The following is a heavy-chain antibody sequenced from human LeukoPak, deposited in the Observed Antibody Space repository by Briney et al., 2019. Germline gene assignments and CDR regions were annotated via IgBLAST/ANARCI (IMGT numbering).Heavy chain of an antibody. CDR2: IKQDGSVK. V-gene: IGHV3-7*01. CDR3: AKDPRTYDSSGYYDY. CDR1: GFLFSSYW. Sequence: PGGSLRLSCEASGFLFSSYWMAWVRQAPGKGLEWVANIKQDGSVKYYVDSVKGRFTVSRDNAKNSLYLQMNSLRAEDTAVYYCAKDPRTYDSSGYYDYWGQGTLVTVSS. D-gene: IGHD3-22*01. J-gene: IGHJ4*02.